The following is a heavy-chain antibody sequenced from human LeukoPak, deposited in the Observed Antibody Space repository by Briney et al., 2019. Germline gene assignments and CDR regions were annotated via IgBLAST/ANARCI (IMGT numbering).Heavy chain of an antibody. D-gene: IGHD3-3*01. CDR1: GDSISSGGYY. V-gene: IGHV4-31*03. CDR2: IFYSGST. CDR3: ARTRYSSSYHAFDN. J-gene: IGHJ4*02. Sequence: SETLSLTCTVSGDSISSGGYYWSWIRQHPGKGLEWIGYIFYSGSTYYNPSLKSRVTISVDTSKNQFSLKLSSVTAADTAVYYCARTRYSSSYHAFDNWGQGTLVTVSS.